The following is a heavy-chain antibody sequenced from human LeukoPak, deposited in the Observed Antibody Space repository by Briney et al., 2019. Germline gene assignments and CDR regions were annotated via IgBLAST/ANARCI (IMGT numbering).Heavy chain of an antibody. CDR2: ISSSSSYI. CDR1: GFTFSSYS. V-gene: IGHV3-21*01. J-gene: IGHJ4*02. Sequence: GGSLRLSCAASGFTFSSYSMNWVRQAPGKGMEWVSSISSSSSYIYYADSVKGRFTISRDNAKNSLYLQMNSLRAEDTAVYYCARDPATSGVYGSGSFGYWGQGTLVTVSS. CDR3: ARDPATSGVYGSGSFGY. D-gene: IGHD3-10*01.